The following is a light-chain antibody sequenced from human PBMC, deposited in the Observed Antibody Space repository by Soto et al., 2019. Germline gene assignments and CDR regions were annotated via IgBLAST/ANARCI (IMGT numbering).Light chain of an antibody. CDR1: QSISSN. CDR2: DAS. J-gene: IGKJ4*01. V-gene: IGKV3-11*01. Sequence: EVVLTQSPVTVSLTPGLRATLSCRASQSISSNLAWYQQKPGQAPRLLISDASNRATGIPARFSGSGSGTEFTLTISSPQSEDFAIYYCQQRDKWPLTFGGGTKVDIK. CDR3: QQRDKWPLT.